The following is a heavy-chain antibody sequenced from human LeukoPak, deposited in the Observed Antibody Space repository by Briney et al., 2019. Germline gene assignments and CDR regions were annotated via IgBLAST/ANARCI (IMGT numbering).Heavy chain of an antibody. CDR2: ISYDGSNK. D-gene: IGHD3-22*01. J-gene: IGHJ4*02. CDR3: TRLLDSSGYYPKDPRYYFDY. V-gene: IGHV3-30*04. Sequence: GGSLRLSCAASGFTFSSYAMHWVRQAPGKGLEWVAVISYDGSNKYYADSVKGRFTISRDNSKNTLYLQMNSLRAEDTAVYYCTRLLDSSGYYPKDPRYYFDYWGQGTLVTVSS. CDR1: GFTFSSYA.